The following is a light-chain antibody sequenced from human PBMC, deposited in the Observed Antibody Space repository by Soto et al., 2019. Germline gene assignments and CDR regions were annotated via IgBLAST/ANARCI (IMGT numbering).Light chain of an antibody. CDR3: QQYNNLPPFT. CDR1: QSVSNN. Sequence: ELVMTQSPVTLSVSPGERATLSCRASQSVSNNLAWYQQKPGQAPSLLIYGASTRATGIPARFSGSGSGTEFTLTISSLQSEDFAVYYCQQYNNLPPFTFGQGTRLEIK. J-gene: IGKJ5*01. V-gene: IGKV3-15*01. CDR2: GAS.